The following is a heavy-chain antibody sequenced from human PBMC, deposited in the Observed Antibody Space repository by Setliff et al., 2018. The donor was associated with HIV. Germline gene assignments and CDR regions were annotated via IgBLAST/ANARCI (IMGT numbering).Heavy chain of an antibody. CDR1: GGSFSGYY. V-gene: IGHV4-34*01. J-gene: IGHJ5*02. D-gene: IGHD2-2*01. CDR3: ARDICTSTSCPSGWFDP. CDR2: INHSGST. Sequence: SETLSLTCAVYGGSFSGYYWSWVRQPPGKGLEWIGEINHSGSTNYNPSLKSRVTISVDTSKNQFSLKLSSVTAADTAMYYCARDICTSTSCPSGWFDPWGQGTLVTVSS.